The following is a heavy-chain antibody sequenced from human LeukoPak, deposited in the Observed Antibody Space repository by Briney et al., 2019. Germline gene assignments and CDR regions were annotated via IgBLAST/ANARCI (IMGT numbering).Heavy chain of an antibody. CDR2: IRDDGGHK. CDR3: ARSGTTYYYDSGTRI. J-gene: IGHJ3*02. D-gene: IGHD3-22*01. V-gene: IGHV3-7*01. Sequence: GGSLRLSCIASEFIFSNYWMTWVRQSPGRGLEWVASIRDDGGHKGYIDSVKGRFSVSRDNAKNSLYLQMNSLRAEDTAVYYCARSGTTYYYDSGTRIWGQGTMVTVSS. CDR1: EFIFSNYW.